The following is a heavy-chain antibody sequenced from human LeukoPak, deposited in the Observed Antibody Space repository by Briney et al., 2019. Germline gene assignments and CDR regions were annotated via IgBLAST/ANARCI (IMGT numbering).Heavy chain of an antibody. V-gene: IGHV1-18*01. CDR3: ARDSGGIRFLEWLPNYYYYYMDV. J-gene: IGHJ6*03. CDR2: ISAYNGNT. Sequence: GASVKVSCKASGYTFTSYGISWVRQAPGQGLEWMGWISAYNGNTNYALKLQGRVTMTTDTSTSTAYMELRSLRSDDTAVYYCARDSGGIRFLEWLPNYYYYYMDVWGKGTTVTVSS. D-gene: IGHD3-3*01. CDR1: GYTFTSYG.